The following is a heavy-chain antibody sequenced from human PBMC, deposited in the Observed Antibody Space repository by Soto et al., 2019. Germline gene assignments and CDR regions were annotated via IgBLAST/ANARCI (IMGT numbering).Heavy chain of an antibody. Sequence: QVQLVQSGAEVKRPGSSVKVSCKAYGGDFSNFAISWVRQAPGQGLEWVGGIFPLLATATYTQKLHGRVAITAVESTTTVCMELSSLRSDDTAVYYCASEVSQLVGGTHFASWGQGSLVTVSS. J-gene: IGHJ5*02. V-gene: IGHV1-69*01. D-gene: IGHD1-26*01. CDR1: GGDFSNFA. CDR3: ASEVSQLVGGTHFAS. CDR2: IFPLLATA.